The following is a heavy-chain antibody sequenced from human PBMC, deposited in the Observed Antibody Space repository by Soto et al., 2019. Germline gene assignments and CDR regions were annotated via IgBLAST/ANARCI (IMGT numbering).Heavy chain of an antibody. D-gene: IGHD4-4*01. Sequence: PSETLSLTCAVYGVSFSGYYWSWIRQPPGKGLEWIGEINHSGSTNYNPSLKSRVTISVDTSKNQFSLKLSSVTAADTAVYYCARKNYSNASFDYWGQGTLVTVSS. CDR1: GVSFSGYY. J-gene: IGHJ4*02. CDR2: INHSGST. CDR3: ARKNYSNASFDY. V-gene: IGHV4-34*01.